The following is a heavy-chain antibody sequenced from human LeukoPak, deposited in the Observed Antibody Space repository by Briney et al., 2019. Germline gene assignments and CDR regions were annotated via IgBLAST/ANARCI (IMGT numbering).Heavy chain of an antibody. CDR3: ARAGANWFGP. J-gene: IGHJ5*02. CDR2: IRYDGSNK. D-gene: IGHD6-19*01. Sequence: GGSLRLSCAASGFTFSSYGMHWVRQAPGKGLEWVAFIRYDGSNKYYADSVKGRFTIYRDNSRNTLYLQLHSLRAEDTAIYYCARAGANWFGPWGQGSLVTVSS. V-gene: IGHV3-30*02. CDR1: GFTFSSYG.